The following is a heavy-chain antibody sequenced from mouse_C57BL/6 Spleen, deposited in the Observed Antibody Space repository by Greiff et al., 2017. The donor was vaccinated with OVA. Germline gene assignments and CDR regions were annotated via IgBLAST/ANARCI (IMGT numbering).Heavy chain of an antibody. D-gene: IGHD2-4*01. V-gene: IGHV1-20*01. CDR1: GYSFTGYF. J-gene: IGHJ3*01. CDR2: INPYNGDT. Sequence: EVQLQQSGPELVKPGDSVKISCKASGYSFTGYFMNWVMQSHGKSLEWIGRINPYNGDTFYNQKFKGKATLTVDKSSSTAHMELRSLTSEDSAVYYCARSDYDYSWFAYWGQGTLVTVSA. CDR3: ARSDYDYSWFAY.